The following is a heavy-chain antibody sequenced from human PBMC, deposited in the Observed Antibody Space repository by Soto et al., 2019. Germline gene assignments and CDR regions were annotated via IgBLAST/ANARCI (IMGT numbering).Heavy chain of an antibody. V-gene: IGHV4-59*08. CDR2: IYYSGST. CDR3: ARSRSYDILTGDGTCFDP. Sequence: SETLSLTCTVSGGSISSYYWSWIRQPPGKGLEWIGYIYYSGSTNYNPSLKSRVTISVDTSKNQYSLKLSSVTAADTAVYYCARSRSYDILTGDGTCFDPWGQGTLVTVS. D-gene: IGHD3-9*01. J-gene: IGHJ5*02. CDR1: GGSISSYY.